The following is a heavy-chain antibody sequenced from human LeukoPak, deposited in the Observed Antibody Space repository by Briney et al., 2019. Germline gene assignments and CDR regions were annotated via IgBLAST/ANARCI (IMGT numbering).Heavy chain of an antibody. CDR2: IYYSGST. Sequence: SETLSLTCTVSGDSISSYYWSWIRQPPGKGLEWIGYIYYSGSTNYNPSLKSRVTISVDTSKNQFSLKLSSVTAADTAVYYCARRGEYFHLWGQGTLVTVSS. V-gene: IGHV4-59*08. CDR1: GDSISSYY. D-gene: IGHD3-10*01. CDR3: ARRGEYFHL. J-gene: IGHJ1*01.